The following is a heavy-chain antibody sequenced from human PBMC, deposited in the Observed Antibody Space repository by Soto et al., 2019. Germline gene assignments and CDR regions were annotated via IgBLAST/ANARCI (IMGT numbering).Heavy chain of an antibody. D-gene: IGHD6-19*01. CDR1: GFTFSSYA. V-gene: IGHV3-64*01. Sequence: EVQLVESGGGLVQPGGSLRLSCAASGFTFSSYAMHWVRQAPGKGLEYVSAISSNGGSTYYANSVKGRFTISRDNSKNTLYLQMGSLIAEDMAVYYCARLTVAVTDYWGQVTLVTVSS. CDR2: ISSNGGST. J-gene: IGHJ4*02. CDR3: ARLTVAVTDY.